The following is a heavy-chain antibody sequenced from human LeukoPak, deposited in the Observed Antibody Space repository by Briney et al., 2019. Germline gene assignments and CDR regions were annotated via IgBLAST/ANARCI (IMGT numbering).Heavy chain of an antibody. CDR3: ARGGLWVGTL. CDR1: GYTFTNYD. CDR2: MNPNSGKT. Sequence: ASVTVSCKASGYTFTNYDISWVRQATGQGLEWMGYMNPNSGKTEYAQNFQGRVSMTWDTAITTAYMDLSGLTRDDTAIYYCARGGLWVGTLWGQGTLVTVFS. V-gene: IGHV1-8*01. D-gene: IGHD3-10*01. J-gene: IGHJ4*02.